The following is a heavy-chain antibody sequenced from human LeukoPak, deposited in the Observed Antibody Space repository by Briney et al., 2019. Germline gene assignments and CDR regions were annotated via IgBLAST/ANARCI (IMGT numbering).Heavy chain of an antibody. D-gene: IGHD3/OR15-3a*01. CDR2: ITYDGSDT. V-gene: IGHV3-30*04. J-gene: IGHJ4*02. Sequence: PGRSLRLSCAASGFTFNNYAMHWVRQAPRKGLESVSLITYDGSDTYYAHSVKGRFTISRDSSENTLYLQMNSLRADDSALYYCAREWTGYYIVYWGQGTLVTVSS. CDR1: GFTFNNYA. CDR3: AREWTGYYIVY.